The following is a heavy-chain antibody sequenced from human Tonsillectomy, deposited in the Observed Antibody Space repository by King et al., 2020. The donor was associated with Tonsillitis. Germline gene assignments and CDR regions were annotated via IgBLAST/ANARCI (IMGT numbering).Heavy chain of an antibody. Sequence: VQLEESGAEVKKPGASVKVSCKASGYTFSGYYIHWLRQAPGQGLEWMGYINPNSDGTNYAQKFQGRVTMTRDTSVSTAYMELSRLRSDDTAVYYCAREVYYDSTGSLDYWGQGTLVTVSS. J-gene: IGHJ4*02. V-gene: IGHV1-2*02. D-gene: IGHD3-22*01. CDR1: GYTFSGYY. CDR3: AREVYYDSTGSLDY. CDR2: INPNSDGT.